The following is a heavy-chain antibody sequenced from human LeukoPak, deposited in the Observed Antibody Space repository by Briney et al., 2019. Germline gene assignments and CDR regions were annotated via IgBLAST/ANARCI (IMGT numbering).Heavy chain of an antibody. Sequence: GGSLRLSCTASGFTFGDYAMSWVRQAPGKGLEWVGFIRSKAYGGTTEYAASVKGRFTISRDDSKSIAYLQMNSLKTEDTAVYYCTRDCSGGSCYYYYYMDVWGKGTTVTVSS. D-gene: IGHD2-15*01. V-gene: IGHV3-49*04. CDR1: GFTFGDYA. J-gene: IGHJ6*03. CDR3: TRDCSGGSCYYYYYMDV. CDR2: IRSKAYGGTT.